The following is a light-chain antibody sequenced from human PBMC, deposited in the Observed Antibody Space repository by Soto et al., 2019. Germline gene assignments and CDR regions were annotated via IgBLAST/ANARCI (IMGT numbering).Light chain of an antibody. CDR3: SSYTTNSTGGYV. V-gene: IGLV2-14*01. J-gene: IGLJ1*01. CDR1: SSDVGAYNY. CDR2: AVK. Sequence: QSALTQPASVSGSPGQSITISCTGTSSDVGAYNYVSWYQQYPGKAPKLMIYAVKNRPSGVSNRFSGYRSGSTASLTISGLQAEDEADYYCSSYTTNSTGGYVFGTGTKLT.